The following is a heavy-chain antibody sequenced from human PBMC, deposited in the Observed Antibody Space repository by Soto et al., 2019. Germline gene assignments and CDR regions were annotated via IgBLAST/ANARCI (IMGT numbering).Heavy chain of an antibody. Sequence: GASVKVSCEVSGCTLTELSIPCVRQAPGKGLEWMGGFDPEDGETIYAQKFQGRVTMTEDTSTDTAYMELSSLRSEDTAVYYCATDRLTPNGDRMGLWFDPWGQGTLVTVSS. CDR2: FDPEDGET. D-gene: IGHD7-27*01. J-gene: IGHJ5*02. V-gene: IGHV1-24*01. CDR1: GCTLTELS. CDR3: ATDRLTPNGDRMGLWFDP.